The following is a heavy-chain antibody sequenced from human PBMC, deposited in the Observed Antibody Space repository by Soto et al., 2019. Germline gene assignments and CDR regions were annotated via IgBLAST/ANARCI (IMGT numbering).Heavy chain of an antibody. Sequence: GGSLRLSCAASGFTFSDFYMSWIRQAPGKGLEWVSYISGSGGTIYYADSVKGRFTISRDNAKNSLYLHMTSLRAEDTAIYYCAREMVIVATNYYYYGMDVWGQGTTVTVSS. J-gene: IGHJ6*02. CDR2: ISGSGGTI. V-gene: IGHV3-11*01. CDR1: GFTFSDFY. CDR3: AREMVIVATNYYYYGMDV. D-gene: IGHD2-15*01.